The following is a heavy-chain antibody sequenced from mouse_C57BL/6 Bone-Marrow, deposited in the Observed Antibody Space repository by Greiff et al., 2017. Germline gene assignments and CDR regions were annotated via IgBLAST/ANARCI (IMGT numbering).Heavy chain of an antibody. J-gene: IGHJ4*01. CDR3: ARGGDYALARDY. CDR1: GYTFTSYW. V-gene: IGHV1-69*01. D-gene: IGHD2-4*01. CDR2: IDPSDSYT. Sequence: QVQLQQPGAELVMPGASVKLSCKASGYTFTSYWMHWVKQRPGQGLEWIGEIDPSDSYTTYNQKFQGKSTLTVDKSSSTAYMQLSSLTSEDSAVYYCARGGDYALARDYWGQGTSVTVSS.